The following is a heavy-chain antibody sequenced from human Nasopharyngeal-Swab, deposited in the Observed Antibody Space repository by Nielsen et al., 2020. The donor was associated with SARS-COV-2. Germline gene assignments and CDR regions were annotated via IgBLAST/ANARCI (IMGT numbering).Heavy chain of an antibody. CDR3: ARERRAYSSGDGYYYYGMDV. V-gene: IGHV3-66*01. CDR2: IYSGGST. D-gene: IGHD6-19*01. J-gene: IGHJ6*02. CDR1: GFTVSSNY. Sequence: GGSLRLSCAASGFTVSSNYMSWVRQAPGKGLEWVSVIYSGGSTYYADSVKGRFTISRDNSKNTLYLQMNSLRAEDTAVYYCARERRAYSSGDGYYYYGMDVWGQGTTVTVSS.